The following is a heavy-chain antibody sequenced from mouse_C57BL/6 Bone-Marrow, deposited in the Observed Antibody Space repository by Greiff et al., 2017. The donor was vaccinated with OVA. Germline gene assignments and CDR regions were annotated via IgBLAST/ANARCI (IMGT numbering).Heavy chain of an antibody. CDR1: GYSFTGYY. D-gene: IGHD4-1*02. V-gene: IGHV1-42*01. CDR3: APQLYYYAMDY. Sequence: QLQQSGPELVKPGASVKISCKASGYSFTGYYINWVKQSTEKGPEWIGEIYPSTCGSTHNQKFKGKATVTVDKSSSTAYMQLKSLTSEDSAVYYCAPQLYYYAMDYWGQGTSVTVSS. CDR2: IYPSTCGS. J-gene: IGHJ4*01.